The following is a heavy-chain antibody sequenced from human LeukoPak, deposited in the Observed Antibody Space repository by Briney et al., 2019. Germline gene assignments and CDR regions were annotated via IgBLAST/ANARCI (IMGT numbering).Heavy chain of an antibody. D-gene: IGHD1-26*01. CDR3: ARETGTYSAFDC. Sequence: SETLSLTCTVSGYSISSGYYWAWMRQPPGKGLEWIGTIYHSGNTYSNPSLKSRVTISVDTSKNQFSLRLSSVTAADTAVYYCARETGTYSAFDCWGQGTLVTVSS. CDR1: GYSISSGYY. CDR2: IYHSGNT. J-gene: IGHJ4*02. V-gene: IGHV4-38-2*02.